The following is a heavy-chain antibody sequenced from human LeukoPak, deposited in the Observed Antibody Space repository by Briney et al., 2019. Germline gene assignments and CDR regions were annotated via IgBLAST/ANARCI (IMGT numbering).Heavy chain of an antibody. CDR3: ARVPNSRYYYYGMDV. V-gene: IGHV1-69*13. J-gene: IGHJ6*02. CDR1: GGTFSSYA. CDR2: IIPIFGTA. Sequence: SVKVSCKASGGTFSSYAISWVRQAPGQGLEWMGGIIPIFGTANYAQKFQGRVTITADESTSTAYMELSSLRSEDTAVYYCARVPNSRYYYYGMDVWGQGTTVTVSS.